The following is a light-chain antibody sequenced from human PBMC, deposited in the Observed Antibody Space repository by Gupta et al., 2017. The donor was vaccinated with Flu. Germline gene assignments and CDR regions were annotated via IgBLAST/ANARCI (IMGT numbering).Light chain of an antibody. CDR1: QSISNY. Sequence: DIQLTQTPSSLSASVGDSVTITCRPSQSISNYLNWYQQKPGKAPKLLIYSTSNLQSGGPSRFSGSGSGTDFTLTISSLQPEDFATYFCQQSYTTPPSFGHGTKVDV. V-gene: IGKV1-39*01. CDR3: QQSYTTPPS. J-gene: IGKJ3*01. CDR2: STS.